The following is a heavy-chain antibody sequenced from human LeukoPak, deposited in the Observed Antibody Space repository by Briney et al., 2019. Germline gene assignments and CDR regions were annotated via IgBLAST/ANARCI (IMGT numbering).Heavy chain of an antibody. J-gene: IGHJ4*02. CDR3: ARHIPTTPDFDY. Sequence: SETLSLTCTVSGGSISSGDYYWSWIRQPPGKGLEWIGYIYYSGSTYYNPSLKSRVTISVDTSKNQFSLKLSSVTAADTAVYYCARHIPTTPDFDYWGQGTLVTVSS. CDR2: IYYSGST. D-gene: IGHD2-21*01. V-gene: IGHV4-30-4*08. CDR1: GGSISSGDYY.